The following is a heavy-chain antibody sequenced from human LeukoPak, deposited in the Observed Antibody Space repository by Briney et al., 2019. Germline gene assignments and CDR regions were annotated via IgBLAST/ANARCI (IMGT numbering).Heavy chain of an antibody. J-gene: IGHJ4*02. V-gene: IGHV4-39*01. Sequence: SETLSLTCTVSGDSISSTSYYWAWIRQPPGRGLEWIGSIYSSGGIYYNPSLKSRLTTSVDTSKNQFSLKLSSVTAADTAVYYCARHRRYTTGSEEYDFWGQGTPVTVSS. D-gene: IGHD2-8*02. CDR3: ARHRRYTTGSEEYDF. CDR2: IYSSGGI. CDR1: GDSISSTSYY.